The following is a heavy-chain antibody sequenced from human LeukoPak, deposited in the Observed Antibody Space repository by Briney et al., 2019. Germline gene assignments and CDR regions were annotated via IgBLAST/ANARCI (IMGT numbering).Heavy chain of an antibody. Sequence: PGGSLRLSCAASGFTFSSYSMNWVRQAPGKGLEWVSSISSSSSYIYYADSVKGRFTISRDNAKNSLCLQMNSLRAEDTAVYYCARDHPGSHTGAFDIWGQGTMVTVSS. CDR2: ISSSSSYI. D-gene: IGHD1-14*01. CDR1: GFTFSSYS. J-gene: IGHJ3*02. V-gene: IGHV3-21*01. CDR3: ARDHPGSHTGAFDI.